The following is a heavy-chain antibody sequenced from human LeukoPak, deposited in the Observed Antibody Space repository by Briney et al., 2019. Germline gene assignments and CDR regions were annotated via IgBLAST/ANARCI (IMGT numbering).Heavy chain of an antibody. Sequence: PGGSLRLSCAASGFTVSSNYMSWVRQAPGKGLEWVSLIYSGGSTHYTDSVKGRFTISRDNSKNTLYLQMNSLRAEDTAVYYCARRAGGYSHPYDYWGQGTLVTVSS. CDR2: IYSGGST. CDR1: GFTVSSNY. J-gene: IGHJ4*02. CDR3: ARRAGGYSHPYDY. V-gene: IGHV3-53*01. D-gene: IGHD4-23*01.